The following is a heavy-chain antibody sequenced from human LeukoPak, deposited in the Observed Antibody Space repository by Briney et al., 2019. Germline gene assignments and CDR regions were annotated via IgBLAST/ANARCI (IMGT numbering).Heavy chain of an antibody. CDR1: GGSISSSSYY. V-gene: IGHV4-39*07. D-gene: IGHD3-16*01. Sequence: PSETLSLTCTVSGGSISSSSYYWGWIRQPPGKGLEWIGSIYYSGGTYYNPSLKSRVSISADTSNNQFSLKLSSVTAADTAVYYCARGTLRLGEFFFDYWGQGTLVTVSS. J-gene: IGHJ4*02. CDR2: IYYSGGT. CDR3: ARGTLRLGEFFFDY.